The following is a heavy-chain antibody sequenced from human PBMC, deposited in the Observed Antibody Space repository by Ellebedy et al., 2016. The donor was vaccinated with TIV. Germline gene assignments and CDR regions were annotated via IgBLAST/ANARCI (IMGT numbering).Heavy chain of an antibody. J-gene: IGHJ6*04. CDR3: ARAGLWGQLASVDV. CDR1: GGTFSSYA. D-gene: IGHD6-6*01. CDR2: ISAYNGNT. Sequence: ASVKVSCXASGGTFSSYAISWVRQAPGQGLEWMGWISAYNGNTNYAQKLQGRVTMTTDTSTSTAYMELRSLRSDDTAVYYCARAGLWGQLASVDVWGKGTTVTVSS. V-gene: IGHV1-18*01.